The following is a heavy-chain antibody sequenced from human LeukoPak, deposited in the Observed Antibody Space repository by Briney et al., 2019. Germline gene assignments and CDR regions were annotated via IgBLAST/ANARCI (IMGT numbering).Heavy chain of an antibody. Sequence: RASVKVSYKASGYTFTSYYMHWVRQAPGQGLEWMGIINPSGGSTSYAQKYQGRVTMTRDMSTSTVYMELSSLRSEDTAVYYCARGGVDTAMVAPSTRRQLNNYYYYYMDVWGKGTTVTVSS. V-gene: IGHV1-46*01. CDR2: INPSGGST. CDR3: ARGGVDTAMVAPSTRRQLNNYYYYYMDV. CDR1: GYTFTSYY. J-gene: IGHJ6*03. D-gene: IGHD5-18*01.